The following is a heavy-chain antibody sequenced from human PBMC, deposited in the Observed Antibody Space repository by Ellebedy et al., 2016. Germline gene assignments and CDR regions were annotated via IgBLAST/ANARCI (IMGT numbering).Heavy chain of an antibody. CDR2: IYYSGST. CDR3: ARHGGEELRYFDY. Sequence: SETLSLXXTVSGGSISSSSYYWGWIRQPPGKGLEWIGSIYYSGSTYYNPSLKSRVTISVDTSKNQFSLKLSSVTAADTAVYYCARHGGEELRYFDYWGQGTLVTVSS. CDR1: GGSISSSSYY. D-gene: IGHD1-26*01. V-gene: IGHV4-39*01. J-gene: IGHJ4*02.